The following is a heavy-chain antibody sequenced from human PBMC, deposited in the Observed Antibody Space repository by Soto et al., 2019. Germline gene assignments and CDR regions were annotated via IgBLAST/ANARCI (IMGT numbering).Heavy chain of an antibody. CDR1: GFTFSSYA. V-gene: IGHV3-30-3*01. Sequence: GGSLRLSCAASGFTFSSYAMHWVRQAPGKGLEWVAVISYDGSNKYYADSVKGRFTISRDNSKNTLYLQMNSLRAEDTAVYYCARVQCSSTSCHFGMDVWGQGTTVTVSS. CDR3: ARVQCSSTSCHFGMDV. J-gene: IGHJ6*02. CDR2: ISYDGSNK. D-gene: IGHD2-2*01.